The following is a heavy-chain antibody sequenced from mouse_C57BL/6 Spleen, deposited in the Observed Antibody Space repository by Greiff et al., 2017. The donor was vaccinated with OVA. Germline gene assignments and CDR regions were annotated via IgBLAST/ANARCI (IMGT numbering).Heavy chain of an antibody. CDR3: GRHWGHFDY. Sequence: EVQRVESGGGLVKPGGSLKLSCAASGFTFSDYGMHWVRQAPEKGLEWVAYISSGSSTIYYADTVKGRFTISRDNAKNTLFLQMTSLRAGEKAMDYGGRHWGHFDYWGQGTTLTVSS. CDR1: GFTFSDYG. CDR2: ISSGSSTI. V-gene: IGHV5-17*01. D-gene: IGHD4-1*01. J-gene: IGHJ2*01.